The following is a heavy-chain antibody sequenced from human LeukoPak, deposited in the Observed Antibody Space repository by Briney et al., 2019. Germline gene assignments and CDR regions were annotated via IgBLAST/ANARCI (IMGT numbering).Heavy chain of an antibody. V-gene: IGHV3-53*01. Sequence: PGGSLRLSCAASGFTVSSNYMSWVRQAPGKGLEWVSVIYSGGSTYFADSVKGRFTISRDSSKNTLYLQMNSLRAEDTAVYYCASRDSSGYYPLAYWGQGTLVTVSS. CDR2: IYSGGST. D-gene: IGHD3-22*01. CDR1: GFTVSSNY. J-gene: IGHJ4*02. CDR3: ASRDSSGYYPLAY.